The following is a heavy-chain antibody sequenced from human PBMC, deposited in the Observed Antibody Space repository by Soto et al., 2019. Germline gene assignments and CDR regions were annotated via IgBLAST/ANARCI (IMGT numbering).Heavy chain of an antibody. J-gene: IGHJ6*02. V-gene: IGHV1-2*04. CDR1: GYTFTGYY. D-gene: IGHD3-3*01. CDR2: INPNSGGT. Sequence: ASVKVSCKASGYTFTGYYMHWVRQAPGQGLEWMGWINPNSGGTNYAQKFQGWVTMTRDTSISTAYMELSRLRSDDTAVYYCARADESSVYYDFWSGPKAYGMDVWGQGTTVTVSS. CDR3: ARADESSVYYDFWSGPKAYGMDV.